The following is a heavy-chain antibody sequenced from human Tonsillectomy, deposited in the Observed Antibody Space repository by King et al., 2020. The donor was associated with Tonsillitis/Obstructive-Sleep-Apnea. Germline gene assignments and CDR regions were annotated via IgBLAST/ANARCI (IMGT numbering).Heavy chain of an antibody. CDR3: ATLDIVATIGVIPNQRPFDY. V-gene: IGHV4-34*01. Sequence: VQLQQWGAGLLKPSETLSLTCAVYGGSFSGYYWSWIRQPPGKGLEWIGEINHSGSTNYNPSLESRVTIAVDTSKNQFSLKLSSVTAADTAVYYCATLDIVATIGVIPNQRPFDYWGQGTLVTVSS. J-gene: IGHJ4*02. CDR2: INHSGST. CDR1: GGSFSGYY. D-gene: IGHD5-12*01.